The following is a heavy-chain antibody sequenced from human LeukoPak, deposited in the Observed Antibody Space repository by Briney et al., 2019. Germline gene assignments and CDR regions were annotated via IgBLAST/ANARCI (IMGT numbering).Heavy chain of an antibody. CDR1: GFTFSSYS. V-gene: IGHV3-48*01. CDR2: ISSSSSTI. D-gene: IGHD6-6*01. J-gene: IGHJ4*02. Sequence: GGSLRLSCAASGFTFSSYSMNWVRQAPGKGLEWVSYISSSSSTIYYADSVKGRFTISIDNAKNSLYLQMNSLRAEDTAVYYCARDGFSSSSYYYYFDYWGQGTLVTVSS. CDR3: ARDGFSSSSYYYYFDY.